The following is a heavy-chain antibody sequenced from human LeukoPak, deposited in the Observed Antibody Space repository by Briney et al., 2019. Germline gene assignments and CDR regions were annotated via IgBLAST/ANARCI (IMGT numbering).Heavy chain of an antibody. Sequence: GGFLRLSCEASGFTFSSYGMHWVRQAPGKGLEWVALIWYDGSNRYHADSVKGRFTISRDNSKNTVYLQMNSLRHEDTALYYCARDYYDTTGFGDYWGQGTLVTVSS. CDR3: ARDYYDTTGFGDY. CDR1: GFTFSSYG. CDR2: IWYDGSNR. V-gene: IGHV3-33*01. J-gene: IGHJ4*02. D-gene: IGHD3-22*01.